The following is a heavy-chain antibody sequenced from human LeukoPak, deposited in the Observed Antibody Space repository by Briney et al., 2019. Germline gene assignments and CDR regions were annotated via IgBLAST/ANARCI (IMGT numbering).Heavy chain of an antibody. CDR2: ISGSNTHT. J-gene: IGHJ4*02. V-gene: IGHV3-11*05. CDR1: GFTFSDYY. CDR3: AKDWGY. Sequence: GGSLRLSCAASGFTFSDYYMTWIRQAPGKGLEWVSYISGSNTHTNYADSVKGRFTISRENSKNTLYLQMNSLRVEDTAVYYCAKDWGYWGQGTLVTVSS. D-gene: IGHD3-16*01.